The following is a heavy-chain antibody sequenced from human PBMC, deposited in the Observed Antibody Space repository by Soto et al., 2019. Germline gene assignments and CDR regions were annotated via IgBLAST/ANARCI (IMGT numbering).Heavy chain of an antibody. CDR1: GGSISSGGYY. Sequence: SETLSLTCTVSGGSISSGGYYWSWIRQHPGKGLEWIGYIYYSGSTYYNPSLKSRVTISVDTSKNQFSLKLSSVTAADTAVYYCATSLGYCSAGTCYYYYGMDVWGQGTTVTVSS. V-gene: IGHV4-31*03. D-gene: IGHD2-15*01. CDR3: ATSLGYCSAGTCYYYYGMDV. J-gene: IGHJ6*02. CDR2: IYYSGST.